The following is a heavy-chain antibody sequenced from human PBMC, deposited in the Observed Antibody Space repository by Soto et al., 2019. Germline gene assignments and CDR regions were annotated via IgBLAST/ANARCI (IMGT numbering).Heavy chain of an antibody. CDR3: TTVFEY. V-gene: IGHV3-74*01. CDR1: GFTFTNYW. Sequence: EVQLVQSGGGSVQPGGSLRLSCAASGFTFTNYWMHWVRQVPGKGLMWVSRIDGGGAGTSYSDYVRGRFTISRDNADNMLYLHMDSLRAENTSVYYITTVFEYWGQGNLDTVSS. CDR2: IDGGGAGT. J-gene: IGHJ4*02.